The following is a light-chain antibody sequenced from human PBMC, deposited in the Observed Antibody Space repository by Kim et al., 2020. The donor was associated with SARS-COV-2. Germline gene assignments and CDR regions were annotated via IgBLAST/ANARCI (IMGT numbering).Light chain of an antibody. V-gene: IGKV3-20*01. CDR3: QQYAGSRLT. CDR2: GAS. Sequence: DIVLTQSPDTLSLSPGERATLFCRASQSVRNGYLAWYQQRPGQAPRLLIYGASDRAAGIPDRFSGSGSGTDFTLNIRRLEPEDFAVYYCQQYAGSRLTFGGGTKVDIK. J-gene: IGKJ4*01. CDR1: QSVRNGY.